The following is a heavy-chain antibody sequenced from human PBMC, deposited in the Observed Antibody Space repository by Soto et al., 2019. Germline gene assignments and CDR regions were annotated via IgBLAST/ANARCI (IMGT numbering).Heavy chain of an antibody. Sequence: LRLSCAASGFTFSSYSMNWVRQAPGKGLEWVSSISSSSSYIYYADSVKGRFTISRDNAKNSLYLQMNSLRAEDTAVYYCAREVYYYGSGSYGFDIWGQGTMVTVSS. J-gene: IGHJ3*02. V-gene: IGHV3-21*01. CDR2: ISSSSSYI. CDR1: GFTFSSYS. D-gene: IGHD3-10*01. CDR3: AREVYYYGSGSYGFDI.